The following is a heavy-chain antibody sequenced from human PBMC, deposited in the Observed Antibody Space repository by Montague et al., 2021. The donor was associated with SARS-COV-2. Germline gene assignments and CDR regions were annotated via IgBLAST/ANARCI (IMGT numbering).Heavy chain of an antibody. V-gene: IGHV4-59*12. CDR2: TSYSGST. D-gene: IGHD3-3*01. CDR3: ARWGEYYDSPYYYYAMDV. Sequence: SETLSLTCTVSGGSISPYYWSWIRQSPGKGLECIGYTSYSGSTDYNPSLKSRVTISIDTSKNQFSLKLSSVTAADTVVYYCARWGEYYDSPYYYYAMDVWGQGTTVTVSS. J-gene: IGHJ6*02. CDR1: GGSISPYY.